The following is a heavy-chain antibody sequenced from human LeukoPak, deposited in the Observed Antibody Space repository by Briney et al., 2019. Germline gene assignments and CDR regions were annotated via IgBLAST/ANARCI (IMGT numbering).Heavy chain of an antibody. Sequence: SVKVSCKASGGTFSSYAISWARQAPGQGLEWMGGIIPIFGTANYAQKFQGRVTITADESTSTAYMELSSLRSEDTAVYYCARGRFGEDYYYYGMDVWGQGTTVTVSS. CDR1: GGTFSSYA. V-gene: IGHV1-69*13. J-gene: IGHJ6*02. CDR3: ARGRFGEDYYYYGMDV. D-gene: IGHD3-10*01. CDR2: IIPIFGTA.